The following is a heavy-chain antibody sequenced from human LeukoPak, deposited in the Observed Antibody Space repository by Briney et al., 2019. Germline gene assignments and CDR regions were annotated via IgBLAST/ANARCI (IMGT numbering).Heavy chain of an antibody. CDR3: ARPRGYCSSTSCPFGY. D-gene: IGHD2-2*01. V-gene: IGHV4-34*01. J-gene: IGHJ4*02. CDR2: INHSGST. Sequence: PSETLSLTCAVYGGSFSGYYWSWIRRPPGKGLEWIGEINHSGSTNYNPSLKSRVTISVDTSKNQFSLKLSSVTAADTAVYYCARPRGYCSSTSCPFGYWGQGTLVTVSS. CDR1: GGSFSGYY.